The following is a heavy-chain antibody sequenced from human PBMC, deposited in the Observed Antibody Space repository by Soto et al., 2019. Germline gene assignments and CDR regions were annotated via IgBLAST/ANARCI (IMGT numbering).Heavy chain of an antibody. CDR1: GFTFSSYA. J-gene: IGHJ4*02. Sequence: GGSLRLSCAASGFTFSSYAMHWVRQAPGKGLEWVAVISYDGSNKYYADSVKGRFTISRDNSKNTLYLQMNSLRAEDTAVYYCARAPYDSSGYYFYWGQGTLVTVSS. V-gene: IGHV3-30-3*01. CDR3: ARAPYDSSGYYFY. CDR2: ISYDGSNK. D-gene: IGHD3-22*01.